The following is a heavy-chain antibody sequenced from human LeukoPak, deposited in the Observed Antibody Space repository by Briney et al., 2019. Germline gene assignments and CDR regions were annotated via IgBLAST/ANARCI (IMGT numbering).Heavy chain of an antibody. V-gene: IGHV4-61*02. CDR1: GGSISSGSYY. Sequence: SETLSLTCTVSGGSISSGSYYWSWIRQPAGKGLEWIGRIYTSGSTNYNPSLKSRVTMSVDASKNQFSLKLSSVTAADTAVYYCARDKSAVDAFDIWGQGTMVTVS. CDR2: IYTSGST. CDR3: ARDKSAVDAFDI. J-gene: IGHJ3*02.